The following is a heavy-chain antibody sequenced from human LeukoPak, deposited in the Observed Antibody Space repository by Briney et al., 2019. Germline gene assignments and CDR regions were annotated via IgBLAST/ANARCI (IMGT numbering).Heavy chain of an antibody. J-gene: IGHJ4*02. V-gene: IGHV4-34*01. D-gene: IGHD2-15*01. CDR3: ARKFGYCGGGSCYPYFDY. CDR1: GGSFSGYY. CDR2: INHSGST. Sequence: SETLSLTCAVYGGSFSGYYWSWIRQPPGKGLEWIGEINHSGSTNYNPSLKSRVTISVDTSKNQFSLKLSSVTAADTAVYYCARKFGYCGGGSCYPYFDYWGQGPLVTVPS.